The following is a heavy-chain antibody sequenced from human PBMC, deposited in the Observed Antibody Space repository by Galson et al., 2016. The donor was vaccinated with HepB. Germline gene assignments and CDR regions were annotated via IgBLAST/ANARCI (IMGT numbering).Heavy chain of an antibody. D-gene: IGHD1-26*01. J-gene: IGHJ4*02. CDR1: GFTFSSYW. Sequence: SLRLSCAASGFTFSSYWMHWVRQAPGKGLVWVSRINSDGSSTSYADSVKGRFTISRDSAKNTLYLQMKSLRAEDTAVYYCAKARWDIGRFDYWGQGTRVTVSP. V-gene: IGHV3-74*01. CDR3: AKARWDIGRFDY. CDR2: INSDGSST.